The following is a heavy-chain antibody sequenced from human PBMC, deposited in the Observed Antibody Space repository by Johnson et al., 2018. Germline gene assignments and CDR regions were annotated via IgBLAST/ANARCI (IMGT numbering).Heavy chain of an antibody. CDR2: IRFRDSRT. CDR3: AGCYDRGNGYYISQYMDV. V-gene: IGHV3-11*04. J-gene: IGHJ6*02. Sequence: QVQLQESGGGLVKPGGSLRLSCAASRFTFSDHYMSCIRQAPGKGLEWVSYIRFRDSRTFYADSVGGRFPLSEDNAKKSLYLQKHSLRAEDTAVYYCAGCYDRGNGYYISQYMDVWGQGTTGTVSS. D-gene: IGHD3-3*01. CDR1: RFTFSDHY.